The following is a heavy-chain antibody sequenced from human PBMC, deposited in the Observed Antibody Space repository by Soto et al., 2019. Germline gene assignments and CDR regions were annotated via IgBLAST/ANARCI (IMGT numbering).Heavy chain of an antibody. CDR1: GFMFRNYW. Sequence: EVYLVESGGGLVQPGGSLRLSCAASGFMFRNYWMNWVRQAPGKGLQWVANIKEEGSDKSYVDSVKGRFTISRDNAKNSLYLQMNRRRVEDTAEYDGGRVSGYGDVVDPWGQGTLVIVSS. D-gene: IGHD4-17*01. CDR2: IKEEGSDK. J-gene: IGHJ5*02. CDR3: GRVSGYGDVVDP. V-gene: IGHV3-7*03.